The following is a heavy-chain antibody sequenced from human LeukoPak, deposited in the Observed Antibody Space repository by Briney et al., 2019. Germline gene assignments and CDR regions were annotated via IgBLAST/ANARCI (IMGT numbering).Heavy chain of an antibody. Sequence: PSETLSLTCAVYGGSFSGYYWSWIRQPPGKGLEWIGYIHYSGSTNYNPSLKSRVTISADTSKNQFSLKLSSVTAADTAVYYCARYREVGATVDYWGQGTLVTVSS. D-gene: IGHD1-26*01. CDR3: ARYREVGATVDY. CDR1: GGSFSGYY. J-gene: IGHJ4*02. V-gene: IGHV4-59*08. CDR2: IHYSGST.